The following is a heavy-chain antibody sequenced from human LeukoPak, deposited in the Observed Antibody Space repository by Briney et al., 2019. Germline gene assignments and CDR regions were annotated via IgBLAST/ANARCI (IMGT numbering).Heavy chain of an antibody. J-gene: IGHJ3*01. CDR3: ARHLRYGGIRDDALDL. CDR2: ISSSGSTI. D-gene: IGHD4-23*01. Sequence: GGSLRLSCAASGFTFSSYEMNWVRQAPGKGLEWVSYISSSGSTIYYADSVKGRFTISRDNAKNSLYLQMNSLRAEDTAIYYCARHLRYGGIRDDALDLWGQGTMVTVSS. V-gene: IGHV3-48*03. CDR1: GFTFSSYE.